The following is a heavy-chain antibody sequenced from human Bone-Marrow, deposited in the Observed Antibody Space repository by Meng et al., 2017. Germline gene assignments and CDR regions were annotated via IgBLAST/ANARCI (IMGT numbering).Heavy chain of an antibody. J-gene: IGHJ4*02. CDR1: GGSISSSNW. CDR3: ARDSRTYYYDSSGYTFDY. D-gene: IGHD3-22*01. V-gene: IGHV4-4*02. CDR2: IYHSGST. Sequence: QGELQEPGPGLGKPSGTLSLTCAVSGGSISSSNWWSWVRQPPGKGLEWIGEIYHSGSTNYNPSLKSRVTISVDKSKNQFSLKLSSVTAADTAVYYCARDSRTYYYDSSGYTFDYWGQGTLVTVSS.